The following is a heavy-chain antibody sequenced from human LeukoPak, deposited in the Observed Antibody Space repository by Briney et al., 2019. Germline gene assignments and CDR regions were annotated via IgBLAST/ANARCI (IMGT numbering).Heavy chain of an antibody. J-gene: IGHJ4*02. Sequence: GGSLRLSCAASGFTFSSYVMSWVRQAPGKGLEWVSAISGSGGSTYYADSVKGRFTISRDNSKNTLYLQMNSLRAEDTAVYYCAKTPSQPYDFWSGYSRGDYWGQGTLVTVSS. CDR2: ISGSGGST. V-gene: IGHV3-23*01. CDR1: GFTFSSYV. D-gene: IGHD3-3*01. CDR3: AKTPSQPYDFWSGYSRGDY.